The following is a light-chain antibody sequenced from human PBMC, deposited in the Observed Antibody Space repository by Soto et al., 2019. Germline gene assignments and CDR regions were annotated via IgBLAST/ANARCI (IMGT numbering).Light chain of an antibody. Sequence: QSALTQPPSASGSPGQSVIISCTGTSSDVGDYNYVSWYQQHPGKAPKLMIYEVSKRPSGVPDRFSGSKSGNTASLTVSGLQAEDEADYYCSSYAGSNNFVFGGGTKVTVL. CDR3: SSYAGSNNFV. CDR2: EVS. J-gene: IGLJ2*01. CDR1: SSDVGDYNY. V-gene: IGLV2-8*01.